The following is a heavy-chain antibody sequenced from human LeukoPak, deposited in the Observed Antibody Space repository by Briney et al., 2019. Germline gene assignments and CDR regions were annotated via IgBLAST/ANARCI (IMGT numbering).Heavy chain of an antibody. CDR2: IKQDGSEK. D-gene: IGHD6-19*01. CDR3: ARAMYSLYSSGWNS. Sequence: HPGGSLRLSCAASGFTFSSYWMSWVRQAPGKGLEWVANIKQDGSEKYYVDSVKGRFTISRDNAKNSLYLQMNSLRAEDTAVYYCARAMYSLYSSGWNSWGQGTLVTVSS. V-gene: IGHV3-7*01. J-gene: IGHJ4*02. CDR1: GFTFSSYW.